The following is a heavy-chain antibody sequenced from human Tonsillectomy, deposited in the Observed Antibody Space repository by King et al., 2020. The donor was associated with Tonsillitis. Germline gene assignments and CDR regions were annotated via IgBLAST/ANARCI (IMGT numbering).Heavy chain of an antibody. J-gene: IGHJ4*02. D-gene: IGHD1-1*01. Sequence: VQLVESGGGGVQPGGSLRLSCASSGFIFSSYGMHCVRQAPGRGREWVAVISYDGSNKYYEDSVKGRFTISRDNSKKTLYLQMNSLRAEDTAVYYCAKDLQTGEDLFDYWGQGTLVTVSS. CDR1: GFIFSSYG. CDR3: AKDLQTGEDLFDY. V-gene: IGHV3-30*18. CDR2: ISYDGSNK.